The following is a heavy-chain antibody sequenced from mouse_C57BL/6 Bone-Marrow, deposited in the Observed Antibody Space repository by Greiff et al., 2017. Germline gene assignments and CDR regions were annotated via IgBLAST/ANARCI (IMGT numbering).Heavy chain of an antibody. CDR1: GYTFTNYW. V-gene: IGHV1-63*01. J-gene: IGHJ4*01. CDR3: ARHDYDGYYAMDY. CDR2: LYPGGGYT. D-gene: IGHD2-4*01. Sequence: VQLQQSGAELVRPGTSVKMSCKASGYTFTNYWIGWAKQRPGHGLEWIGDLYPGGGYTNYNEKFKGKATLTADKSSSTAYMQFSSLTSEDSAIYYCARHDYDGYYAMDYWGQGTSVTVSS.